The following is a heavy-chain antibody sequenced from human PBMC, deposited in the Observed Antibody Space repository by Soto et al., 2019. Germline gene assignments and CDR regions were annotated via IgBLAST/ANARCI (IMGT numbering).Heavy chain of an antibody. D-gene: IGHD6-13*01. CDR3: AEGGISTIGLHF. CDR2: LTASGDST. J-gene: IGHJ4*02. V-gene: IGHV3-23*01. Sequence: GGSLRLSCAGSGFTFKNYPMSWVRQAPGKGLEWVSSLTASGDSTYYADSVKGRFTISRDNSKNTLYMQMNSLTAEDTAVYYCAEGGISTIGLHFWGQGTLVTVSS. CDR1: GFTFKNYP.